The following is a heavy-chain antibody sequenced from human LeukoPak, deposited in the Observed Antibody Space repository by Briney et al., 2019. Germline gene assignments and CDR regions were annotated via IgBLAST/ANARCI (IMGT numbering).Heavy chain of an antibody. D-gene: IGHD5-18*01. CDR2: ISYDGSNK. CDR1: GFTFSSYA. CDR3: ARGRGYSYGPFDY. Sequence: GGSLRLSCAASGFTFSSYAMHWVRQAPGKGLEWVAVISYDGSNKYYADSVKGRFTISRDNSKNTLYLQMNSLRAEDTAVYYCARGRGYSYGPFDYWGQGTLVTVSS. V-gene: IGHV3-30-3*01. J-gene: IGHJ4*02.